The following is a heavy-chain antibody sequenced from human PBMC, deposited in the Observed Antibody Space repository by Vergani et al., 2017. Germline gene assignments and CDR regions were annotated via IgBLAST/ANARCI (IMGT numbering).Heavy chain of an antibody. CDR1: GFSLSNARMG. CDR2: IFANDEK. CDR3: ARISDLGYCSGGSCPYYYYGVDV. Sequence: QVTLKESGPVLVKPTETLTLTCTVSGFSLSNARMGVSWIRQPPGKALEWLAHIFANDEKSYSTSLKNRLNISKDTSKSQVVLTMTNMDPVDTATYYCARISDLGYCSGGSCPYYYYGVDVWGQGTTVTVSS. J-gene: IGHJ6*02. D-gene: IGHD2-15*01. V-gene: IGHV2-26*01.